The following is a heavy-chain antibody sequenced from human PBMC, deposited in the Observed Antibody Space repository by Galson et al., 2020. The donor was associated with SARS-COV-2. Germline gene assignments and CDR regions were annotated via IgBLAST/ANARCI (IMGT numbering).Heavy chain of an antibody. CDR1: GFTFSTYT. CDR2: INHSSAYI. D-gene: IGHD4-17*01. V-gene: IGHV3-21*06. Sequence: GGSLRLSCVASGFTFSTYTMNWVRQAQGMGLEWVSPINHSSAYIYNADSVRGRLTISRDNAKNLLYLQMNNLRAEDTALYFCVRVSYGDYDLWGQGTLVTVSS. J-gene: IGHJ4*03. CDR3: VRVSYGDYDL.